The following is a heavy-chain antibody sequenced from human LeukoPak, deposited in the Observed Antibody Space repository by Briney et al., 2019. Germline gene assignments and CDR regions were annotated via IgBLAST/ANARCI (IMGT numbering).Heavy chain of an antibody. D-gene: IGHD2-8*02. CDR2: INEDENEK. V-gene: IGHV3-7*01. CDR3: ARGVMVVYQSRPRTYYYYYMDV. CDR1: GFIFSSYC. Sequence: PGGSLRLSCAASGFIFSSYCMMWVRQAPGKGLEWVATINEDENEKFYVDSVKGRFTISRDNAKNSLYLQMNSLRVEDTAVYYCARGVMVVYQSRPRTYYYYYMDVWGKGTTVTVSS. J-gene: IGHJ6*03.